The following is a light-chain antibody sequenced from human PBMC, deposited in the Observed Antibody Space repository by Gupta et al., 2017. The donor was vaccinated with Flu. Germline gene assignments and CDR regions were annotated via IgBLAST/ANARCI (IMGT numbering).Light chain of an antibody. V-gene: IGKV1D-12*01. CDR2: KAS. CDR3: QQADSVPLT. CDR1: QGISSW. Sequence: DIQMTQSPSSVSASVGDRVTINCRASQGISSWVVWYQQKPGKAPKLLIYKASSLQSGVPSRFSGSGSGTEFTLTISSLQSEDFATYYCQQADSVPLTFGGGTKVQIK. J-gene: IGKJ4*01.